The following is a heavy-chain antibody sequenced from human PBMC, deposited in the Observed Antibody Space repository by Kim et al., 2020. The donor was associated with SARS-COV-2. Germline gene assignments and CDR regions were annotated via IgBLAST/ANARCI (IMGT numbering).Heavy chain of an antibody. J-gene: IGHJ4*02. V-gene: IGHV3-15*01. CDR3: TTDIIVVVVAATPAY. D-gene: IGHD2-15*01. Sequence: APVKGRFTISRDDSKNTLYLQMNSLKTEDTAVYYCTTDIIVVVVAATPAYWGQGTLVTVSS.